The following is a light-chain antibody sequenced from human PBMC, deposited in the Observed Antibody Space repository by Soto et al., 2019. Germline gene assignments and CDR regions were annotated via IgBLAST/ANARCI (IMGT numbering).Light chain of an antibody. CDR1: ESISDY. CDR2: SAS. J-gene: IGKJ4*01. CDR3: QQTFSHLLS. V-gene: IGKV1-39*01. Sequence: IQLTQSPSSLSASVGDRVTIVCRVSESISDYLNWYQLKSGEAPKVLIYSASTLRGGVPSRFSGTGSGTEFTLTISSLQPEDVATYYCQQTFSHLLSFGGGTTVEIK.